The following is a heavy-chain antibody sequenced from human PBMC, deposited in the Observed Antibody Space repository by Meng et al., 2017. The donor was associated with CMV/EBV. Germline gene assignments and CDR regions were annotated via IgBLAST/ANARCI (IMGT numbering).Heavy chain of an antibody. CDR3: AKHVDYSDFFS. J-gene: IGHJ4*02. CDR2: IIAILGTA. V-gene: IGHV1-69*04. Sequence: SCKASGGTFSSYAISWVRQAPGQGLEWMGRIIAILGTANYAQKFQGRVTITADNSTTTAYMELSSLRSDDTAVYFCAKHVDYSDFFSRGQGTLVTVSS. D-gene: IGHD4-11*01. CDR1: GGTFSSYA.